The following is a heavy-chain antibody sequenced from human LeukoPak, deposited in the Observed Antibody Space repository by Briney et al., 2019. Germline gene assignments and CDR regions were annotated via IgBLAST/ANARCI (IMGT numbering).Heavy chain of an antibody. J-gene: IGHJ3*02. Sequence: GGSLRLSCAASGFTFSSYWMSWVRQAPGKGLEWVANIKYDGSEKYYVDSVKGRFTISRDNAKNTLYLQMNSLRAEDTAVYYCAIGGYCSGGSCFVFAFDIWGQGTMVTVSS. CDR1: GFTFSSYW. CDR2: IKYDGSEK. V-gene: IGHV3-7*01. CDR3: AIGGYCSGGSCFVFAFDI. D-gene: IGHD2-15*01.